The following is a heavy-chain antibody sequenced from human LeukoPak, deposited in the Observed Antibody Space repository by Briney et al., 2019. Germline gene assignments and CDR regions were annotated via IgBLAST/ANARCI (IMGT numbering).Heavy chain of an antibody. CDR1: GGSISSSSYY. V-gene: IGHV4-39*01. J-gene: IGHJ4*02. D-gene: IGHD2-21*01. CDR3: ARHGEPLFDH. Sequence: PSETLSLTCTVSGGSISSSSYYWGWIRQPPGKGLEWIGSIYYSGSTYYNPSLKSRVTISVDTSKNQFSLKLTSVTAADTAVYYCARHGEPLFDHWSQGTLVTVSS. CDR2: IYYSGST.